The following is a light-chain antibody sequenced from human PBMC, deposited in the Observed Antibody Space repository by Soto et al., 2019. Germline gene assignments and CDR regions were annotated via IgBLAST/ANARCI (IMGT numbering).Light chain of an antibody. V-gene: IGLV2-14*01. CDR1: SSDVGGYNY. J-gene: IGLJ1*01. Sequence: QSVLTQPASVSGSPGQSITISCTGTSSDVGGYNYVSWYQQHPGKAPKLMIYDVSNRPSGVSNRFSGSKSGNTASLTTSGLQAEDEADYYCSSYTSSSTSTYVFGTGTKVTVL. CDR2: DVS. CDR3: SSYTSSSTSTYV.